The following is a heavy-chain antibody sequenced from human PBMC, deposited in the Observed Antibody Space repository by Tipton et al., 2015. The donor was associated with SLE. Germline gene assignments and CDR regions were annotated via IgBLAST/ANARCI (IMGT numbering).Heavy chain of an antibody. J-gene: IGHJ5*02. Sequence: TLSLTCTVSGGSISSHYWRWTRQPPGKGLEWIGYIYYSGSTNYNPSLTSRFTLSVYTSKNQFSLKLSAVTAADTAVYDCARDGRRWLQPSGWFDPWGQGTLVTVSS. CDR3: ARDGRRWLQPSGWFDP. V-gene: IGHV4-59*11. CDR1: GGSISSHY. CDR2: IYYSGST. D-gene: IGHD5-24*01.